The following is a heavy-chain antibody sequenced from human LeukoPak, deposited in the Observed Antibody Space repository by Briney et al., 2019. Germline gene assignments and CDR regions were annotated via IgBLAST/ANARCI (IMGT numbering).Heavy chain of an antibody. CDR2: ISYDGSNK. J-gene: IGHJ5*02. V-gene: IGHV3-30*04. CDR1: GFTFSSYA. D-gene: IGHD6-6*01. Sequence: PGGSLRLSCAASGFTFSSYAMHWVRQAPGKGLEWVAVISYDGSNKYYADSVKGRFTISRDNSKNTLYLQMNSLRAEDTAVYYCARDHGIAALTVNWFDPWGQGTLVTVSS. CDR3: ARDHGIAALTVNWFDP.